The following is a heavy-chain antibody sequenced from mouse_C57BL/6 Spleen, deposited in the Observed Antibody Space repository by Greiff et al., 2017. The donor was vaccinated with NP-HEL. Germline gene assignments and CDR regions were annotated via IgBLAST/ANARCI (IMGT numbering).Heavy chain of an antibody. CDR2: INPNYGTT. Sequence: LVESGPELVKPGASVKISCKASGYSFTDYNMNWVKQSNGKSLEWIGVINPNYGTTSYNQKFKGKATLTVDQSSSTAYMQLNSLTSEDSAVYLCARLGVKYYGSRSPYYAMDYWGQGTSVTVSS. V-gene: IGHV1-39*01. D-gene: IGHD1-1*01. CDR1: GYSFTDYN. J-gene: IGHJ4*01. CDR3: ARLGVKYYGSRSPYYAMDY.